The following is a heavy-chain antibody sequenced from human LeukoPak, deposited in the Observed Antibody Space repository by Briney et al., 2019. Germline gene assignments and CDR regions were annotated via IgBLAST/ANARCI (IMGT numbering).Heavy chain of an antibody. D-gene: IGHD5-12*01. CDR3: ARTTGYSGYDWTGFFDS. J-gene: IGHJ4*02. V-gene: IGHV1-46*01. CDR1: GYIFINHY. Sequence: GASVKVSCKASGYIFINHYMHWVRQAPGQGLEWMGIINPNGGSTTYAPRFQGRVTLTRDTATSTFYMELSSLRSDDTAIYYCARTTGYSGYDWTGFFDSWGRGTLVTVSS. CDR2: INPNGGST.